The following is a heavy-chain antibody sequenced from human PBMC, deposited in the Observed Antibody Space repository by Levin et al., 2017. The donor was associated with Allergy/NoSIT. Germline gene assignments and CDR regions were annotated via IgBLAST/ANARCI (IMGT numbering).Heavy chain of an antibody. D-gene: IGHD6-19*01. CDR2: ISGSGGST. V-gene: IGHV3-23*01. J-gene: IGHJ4*02. CDR1: GFTFSSYA. CDR3: AKSSSGWSGDYFDY. Sequence: GESLKISCAASGFTFSSYAMSWVRQAPGKGLEWVSAISGSGGSTYYADSVKGRFTISRDNSKNTLYLQMNSLRAEDTAVYYCAKSSSGWSGDYFDYWGQGTLVTVSS.